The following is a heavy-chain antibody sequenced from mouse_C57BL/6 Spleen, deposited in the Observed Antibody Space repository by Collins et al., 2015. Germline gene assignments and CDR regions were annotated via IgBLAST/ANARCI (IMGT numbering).Heavy chain of an antibody. CDR3: ATLLRPSDY. CDR1: GYSITSGYY. Sequence: DVQLQESGPGLVKPSQSLSLTCSVTGYSITSGYYWNWIRQFPGNKLEWMGYISYDGSNNCNPSLKNRISITRDTSKNQFFLKLNSVTTEDTATYYCATLLRPSDYWGQGTTLTVSS. D-gene: IGHD1-2*01. CDR2: ISYDGSN. J-gene: IGHJ2*01. V-gene: IGHV3-6*02.